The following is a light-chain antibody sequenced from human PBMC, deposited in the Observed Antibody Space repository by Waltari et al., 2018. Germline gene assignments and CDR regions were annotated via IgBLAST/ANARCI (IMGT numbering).Light chain of an antibody. CDR3: AAWDDKLRGRGV. CDR1: SSNIGSNY. Sequence: QSLLTQPPSASGTPGQRVTISCSGSSSNIGSNYVFWYQQLPGTAPKLLIYTNDPLPSGFPARFSASKSGTSASLTISGLRSEDEADYYCAAWDDKLRGRGVFGGGTKLTVL. CDR2: TND. J-gene: IGLJ3*02. V-gene: IGLV1-47*01.